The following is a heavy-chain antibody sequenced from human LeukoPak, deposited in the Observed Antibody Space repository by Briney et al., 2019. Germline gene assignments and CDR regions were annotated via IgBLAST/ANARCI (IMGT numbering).Heavy chain of an antibody. J-gene: IGHJ4*02. CDR2: TPSDLNVK. Sequence: QXPGKGLXXXXXTPSDLNVKLYADSVKGRFTISRDNSRSTLYLQMNSLRPEDTAIYYCAREGYYGSGSPPSLYFDYWGQGTLVTVSS. D-gene: IGHD3-10*01. CDR3: AREGYYGSGSPPSLYFDY. V-gene: IGHV3-30*03.